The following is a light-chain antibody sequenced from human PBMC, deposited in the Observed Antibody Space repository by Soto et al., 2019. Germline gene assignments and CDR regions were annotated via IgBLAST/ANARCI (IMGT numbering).Light chain of an antibody. CDR2: GNS. CDR3: QSYDNSLSGYV. V-gene: IGLV1-40*01. Sequence: QSVLTQPPSVSGAPGQSVTISCTGSSSNIGAGYDVHWYQQLPGTAPKPLIYGNSNRPSGVPDRFSGSKSGTSATLVITGLQAEDEADYFCQSYDNSLSGYVFGTGTKVTVL. J-gene: IGLJ1*01. CDR1: SSNIGAGYD.